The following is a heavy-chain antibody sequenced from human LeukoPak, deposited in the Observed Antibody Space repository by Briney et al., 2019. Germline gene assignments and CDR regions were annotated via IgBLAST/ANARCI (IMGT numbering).Heavy chain of an antibody. V-gene: IGHV4-59*01. CDR3: AKTGARGWFDP. J-gene: IGHJ5*02. D-gene: IGHD7-27*01. CDR1: GGSISSYY. CDR2: IFFSGYT. Sequence: SETLSLTCTVSGGSISSYYWSWIRQPPGKGLEWIGYIFFSGYTNCNPSFKSRVAISIDTSKNQFSLRLNSVTTADTAVYYCAKTGARGWFDPWGPGTLVTVSS.